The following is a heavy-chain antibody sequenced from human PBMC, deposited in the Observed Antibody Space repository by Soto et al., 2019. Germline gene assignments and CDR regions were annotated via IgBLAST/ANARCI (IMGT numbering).Heavy chain of an antibody. CDR3: AIEGAARGYYYYGMDV. CDR2: IYYSGSA. D-gene: IGHD3-16*01. V-gene: IGHV4-59*01. CDR1: GGSISSYY. Sequence: SETLSLTCTVSGGSISSYYWSWIRQPPGKGPEWTGYIYYSGSANDNPSLKSRVTISVDTSKNEFSLKLSSVTAADTAEYYCAIEGAARGYYYYGMDVWGQGTTVTLSS. J-gene: IGHJ6*02.